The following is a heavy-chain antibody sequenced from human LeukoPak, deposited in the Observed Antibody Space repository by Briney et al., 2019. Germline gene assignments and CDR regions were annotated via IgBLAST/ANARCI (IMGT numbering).Heavy chain of an antibody. D-gene: IGHD6-13*01. CDR3: AKEMVPQY. CDR2: IYHSGNT. Sequence: GGSLRLSCAASGFTISSYYMAWVRQAPGKGLEWVSVIYHSGNTDYADSVKGRFTISRDNSKNTVYLQMNSLRAEDTAVYYCAKEMVPQYWGQGTLVTVSS. V-gene: IGHV3-53*01. CDR1: GFTISSYY. J-gene: IGHJ4*02.